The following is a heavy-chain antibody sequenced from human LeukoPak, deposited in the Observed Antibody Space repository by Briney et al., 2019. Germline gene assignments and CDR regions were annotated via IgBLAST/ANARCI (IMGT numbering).Heavy chain of an antibody. D-gene: IGHD6-13*01. CDR3: AKTNIAAADY. CDR1: GFTFSSYG. V-gene: IGHV3-23*01. CDR2: ISGSGGST. J-gene: IGHJ4*02. Sequence: PGGSLRLSCTASGFTFSSYGMSWVRQAPGKGLDWVSAISGSGGSTYYADSVKGRFTISRDNSKNTLYLQMNSLRAEDTAVYYCAKTNIAAADYWGQGTLVTVSS.